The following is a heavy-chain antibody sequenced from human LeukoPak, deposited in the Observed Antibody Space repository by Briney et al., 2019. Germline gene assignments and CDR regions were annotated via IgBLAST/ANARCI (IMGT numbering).Heavy chain of an antibody. Sequence: PGGSLRLSCAASGLTFSDYYMSWIRQAPGKGLEWVSYISSSGSTKYYADSVKGRFTISRDNAKNSLYLQMNILRAEDTAVYYCARWGKGYYGSGSSYYLDYWGQGTLVTVSS. CDR1: GLTFSDYY. CDR2: ISSSGSTK. D-gene: IGHD3-10*01. CDR3: ARWGKGYYGSGSSYYLDY. J-gene: IGHJ4*02. V-gene: IGHV3-11*04.